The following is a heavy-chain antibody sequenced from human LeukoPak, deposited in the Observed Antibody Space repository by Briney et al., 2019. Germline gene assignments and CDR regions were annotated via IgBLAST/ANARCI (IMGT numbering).Heavy chain of an antibody. CDR2: IYHSGST. CDR3: AGGVRDSSGYYYLDY. J-gene: IGHJ4*02. D-gene: IGHD3-22*01. CDR1: GGSISSSNW. V-gene: IGHV4-4*02. Sequence: PSETLSLTCAVSGGSISSSNWWSWVRQPPGKGLEWIGEIYHSGSTNYNPSLKSRVTISVDKSKNQFSLKLSSVTAADTAVYYCAGGVRDSSGYYYLDYWGQGTLVTVSS.